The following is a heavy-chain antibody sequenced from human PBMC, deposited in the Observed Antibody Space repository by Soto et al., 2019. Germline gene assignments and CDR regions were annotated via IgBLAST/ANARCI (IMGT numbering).Heavy chain of an antibody. D-gene: IGHD6-13*01. CDR2: ISWNSGSI. CDR3: AKGGGYSSSWYFDY. V-gene: IGHV3-9*01. J-gene: IGHJ4*02. Sequence: EVQLVESGGGLVQPGRSLRLSCAASGFTFDDYAMHWVRQAPGKGLEWVSGISWNSGSIGYADSVKGRFTISRDNAKNSLYLQMNSLRAEDTAFSYCAKGGGYSSSWYFDYWGQGTLVTVSS. CDR1: GFTFDDYA.